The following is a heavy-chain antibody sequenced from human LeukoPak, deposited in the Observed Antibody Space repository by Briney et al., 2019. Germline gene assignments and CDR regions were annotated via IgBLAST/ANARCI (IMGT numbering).Heavy chain of an antibody. CDR1: GFTFSDYY. V-gene: IGHV3-11*01. J-gene: IGHJ4*02. CDR3: AKVRDIYCSGGTCFYFDY. Sequence: GGSLRLSCAASGFTFSDYYMSWIRQAPGKALEWVSYVSSGSSTIYYADSVKGRFTVSRDNGKRSLYLHMNSLRAEDTAVYYCAKVRDIYCSGGTCFYFDYWGQGTLVTVSS. CDR2: VSSGSSTI. D-gene: IGHD2-15*01.